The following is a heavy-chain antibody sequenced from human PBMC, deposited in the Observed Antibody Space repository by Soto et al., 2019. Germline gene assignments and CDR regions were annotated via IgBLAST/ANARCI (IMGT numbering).Heavy chain of an antibody. V-gene: IGHV4-31*03. Sequence: SETLSLTCTVSGGSISSGGYYWSWIRQHPGKGLEWIGYIYYSGSTYYNPSLKSRVTISVDTSKNQFSLKLSSVTAEDTAVYYCARGRYCSGGRCYFDYWGQGTPVTVSS. CDR2: IYYSGST. CDR3: ARGRYCSGGRCYFDY. CDR1: GGSISSGGYY. D-gene: IGHD2-15*01. J-gene: IGHJ4*02.